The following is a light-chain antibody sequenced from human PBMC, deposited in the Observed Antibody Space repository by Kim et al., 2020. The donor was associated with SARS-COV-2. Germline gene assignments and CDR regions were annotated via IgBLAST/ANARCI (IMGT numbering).Light chain of an antibody. CDR2: QDN. Sequence: SYELTQPPSVSVSPGQTASITCSGDNLGDRYTCWYQQRPGQSPILVIYQDNKRPSGVPVRFAGSNSGNTATLTISGTQSMEEADYYCQAWDNYTMIFGGG. CDR3: QAWDNYTMI. V-gene: IGLV3-1*01. CDR1: NLGDRY. J-gene: IGLJ2*01.